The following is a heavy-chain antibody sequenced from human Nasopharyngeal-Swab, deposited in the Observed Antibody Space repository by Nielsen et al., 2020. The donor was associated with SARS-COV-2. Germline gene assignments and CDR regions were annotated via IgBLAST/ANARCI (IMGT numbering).Heavy chain of an antibody. CDR3: ARGFLQTGFDY. J-gene: IGHJ4*02. CDR1: GDSVSSNNVG. D-gene: IGHD3-9*01. V-gene: IGHV6-1*01. CDR2: TYYGSKWYN. Sequence: LRLSCALSGDSVSSNNVGWNWISQSPSRGLEWLGRTYYGSKWYNHYAPSVKSRVTIKPDPSKNQFSLQMDSVTPEDSAVYYCARGFLQTGFDYWGQGTLVTVSS.